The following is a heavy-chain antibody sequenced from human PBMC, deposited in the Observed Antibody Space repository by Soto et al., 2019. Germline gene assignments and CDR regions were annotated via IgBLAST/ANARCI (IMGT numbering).Heavy chain of an antibody. CDR2: IYYSGST. Sequence: SETLSLTCTVSGGSISSYYWSWIRQPPGKGLEWIGYIYYSGSTNYNPSLKSRVTISVDTSKNQFSLKLSSVTAADTAVYYCARDKRPPYGVAAAGPYYYYGMDVWGQGTTVTVSS. J-gene: IGHJ6*02. CDR3: ARDKRPPYGVAAAGPYYYYGMDV. CDR1: GGSISSYY. D-gene: IGHD6-13*01. V-gene: IGHV4-59*01.